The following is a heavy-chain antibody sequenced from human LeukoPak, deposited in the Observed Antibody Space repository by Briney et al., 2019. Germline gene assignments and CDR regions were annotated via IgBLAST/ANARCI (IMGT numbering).Heavy chain of an antibody. Sequence: SETLSLTCTVSGGSISSSIYYWAWIRQPPGKGLEWIGYIYYSGSTNYNPSLKSRVTISVDTSKNQFSLKLSSVTAADTAVYYCAGTYYFDTGGYYHYSLWGQGTLVTVSS. D-gene: IGHD3-22*01. V-gene: IGHV4-61*05. CDR2: IYYSGST. CDR1: GGSISSSIYY. CDR3: AGTYYFDTGGYYHYSL. J-gene: IGHJ4*02.